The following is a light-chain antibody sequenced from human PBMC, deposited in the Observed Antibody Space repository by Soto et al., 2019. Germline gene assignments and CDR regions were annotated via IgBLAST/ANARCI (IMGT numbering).Light chain of an antibody. CDR1: STNIGRNS. CDR2: TNN. J-gene: IGLJ3*02. CDR3: AAWDDSLSGWV. Sequence: VLTQPPSASGTPGQRVSISCSGSSTNIGRNSISWYQNLPGTAPKLLIYTNNQWPSGVPARFSGSKSGTSASLAISGLQSEDEADYYCAAWDDSLSGWVFGGGTKVTVL. V-gene: IGLV1-44*01.